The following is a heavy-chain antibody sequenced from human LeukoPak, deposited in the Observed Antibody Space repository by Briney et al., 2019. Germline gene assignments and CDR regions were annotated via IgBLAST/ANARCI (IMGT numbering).Heavy chain of an antibody. CDR1: GGTFSSYA. Sequence: SVKVSCKASGGTFSSYAISWVRQAPGQGPEWMGGIIPIFGTANYAQKFQGRVTITADESTSTAYMELSSLRSEDTAVYYCARGLAVAALEYFQHWGQGTLVTVSS. CDR3: ARGLAVAALEYFQH. CDR2: IIPIFGTA. J-gene: IGHJ1*01. V-gene: IGHV1-69*01. D-gene: IGHD6-19*01.